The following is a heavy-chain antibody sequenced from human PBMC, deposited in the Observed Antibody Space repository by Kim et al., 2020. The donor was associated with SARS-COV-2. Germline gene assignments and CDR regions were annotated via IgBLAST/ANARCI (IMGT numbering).Heavy chain of an antibody. CDR1: GYTFTSYA. V-gene: IGHV7-4-1*02. CDR2: INTNTGNP. D-gene: IGHD6-13*01. CDR3: ARDTYSSSWYPWGGFDY. Sequence: ASVKVSCKASGYTFTSYAMNWVRQAPGQGLEWMGWINTNTGNPTYAQGFTGRFVFSLDTSVSTAYLQISSLKAEDTAVYYCARDTYSSSWYPWGGFDYWGQGTLVTVSS. J-gene: IGHJ4*02.